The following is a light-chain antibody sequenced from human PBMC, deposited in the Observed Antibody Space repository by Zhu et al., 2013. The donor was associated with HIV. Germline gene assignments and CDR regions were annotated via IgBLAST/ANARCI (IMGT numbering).Light chain of an antibody. CDR1: QSISSW. V-gene: IGKV1-5*01. CDR3: QQYSRYLWA. J-gene: IGKJ1*01. CDR2: DAS. Sequence: DIQMTQSPSTLSASVGDRVTITCRATQSISSWLAWYQQKPGKAPKLLIYDASNLESGVPSRFSGSRSGTEFTLTINSLQPDDFATYYCQQYSRYLWAFGQGTKVEIK.